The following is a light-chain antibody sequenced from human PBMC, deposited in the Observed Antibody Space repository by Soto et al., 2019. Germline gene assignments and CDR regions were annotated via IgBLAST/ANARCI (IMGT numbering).Light chain of an antibody. J-gene: IGKJ4*01. V-gene: IGKV1-39*01. Sequence: DIQMTQSPSSLSASEGDRVTLTCRASQSISRYLNWYQQKPGRAPKLLMYGASNLQNGVPSRFSGSGSGTDFTLTISNLQPEDFATYYCQQSYGTPRSFGGGTKVENK. CDR3: QQSYGTPRS. CDR2: GAS. CDR1: QSISRY.